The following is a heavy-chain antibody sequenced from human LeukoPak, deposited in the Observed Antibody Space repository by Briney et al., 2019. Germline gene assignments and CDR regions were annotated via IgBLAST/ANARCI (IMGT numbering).Heavy chain of an antibody. D-gene: IGHD3-10*01. J-gene: IGHJ5*02. CDR2: MNPNSGNT. CDR1: GYTFTSYD. Sequence: VASVTVSCKASGYTFTSYDINWVRQAAGQGLEWMGWMNPNSGNTGYAQKFQGRVTMTRNTSISTAYMELSSLRSEDTAVYYCARGIFYGSGSYQNWFDPWGQGTLVTVSS. V-gene: IGHV1-8*01. CDR3: ARGIFYGSGSYQNWFDP.